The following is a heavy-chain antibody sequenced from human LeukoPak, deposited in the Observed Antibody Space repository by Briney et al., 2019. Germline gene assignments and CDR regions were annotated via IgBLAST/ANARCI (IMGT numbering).Heavy chain of an antibody. CDR1: GFTFSTYA. J-gene: IGHJ4*02. D-gene: IGHD3-16*01. Sequence: GGSLRLSCAASGFTFSTYAMHWVRQAPGKGLEYVSAVNSNGRNTFYARSVKGRFTISRDNSKNTLYLQMNSLRAEDTAVYYCATAEGENWGQGTLVTVSS. CDR2: VNSNGRNT. CDR3: ATAEGEN. V-gene: IGHV3-64*01.